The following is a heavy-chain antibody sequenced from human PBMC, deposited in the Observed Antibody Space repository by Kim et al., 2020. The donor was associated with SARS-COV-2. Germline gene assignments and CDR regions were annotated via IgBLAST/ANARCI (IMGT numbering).Heavy chain of an antibody. CDR1: GYTFTSYG. CDR3: ARRTGGSGYSYYFDY. V-gene: IGHV1-18*01. Sequence: ASVKVSCKASGYTFTSYGISWVRQAPGQGLEWMGWISAYNGNTNYAQKLQGRVTMTTDTSTSTAYMELRSLRSDDTAVYYCARRTGGSGYSYYFDYWGQGTLVTVSS. J-gene: IGHJ4*02. CDR2: ISAYNGNT. D-gene: IGHD3-22*01.